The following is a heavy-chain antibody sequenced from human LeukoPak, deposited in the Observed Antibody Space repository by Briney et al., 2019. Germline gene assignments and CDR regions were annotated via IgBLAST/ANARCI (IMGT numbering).Heavy chain of an antibody. J-gene: IGHJ4*02. CDR3: ATCPNWGSGGYFDY. CDR1: GGTFSSYA. CDR2: IIPIFGTA. V-gene: IGHV1-69*13. D-gene: IGHD7-27*01. Sequence: ASVKVSCKASGGTFSSYAISWVRQAPGQGLEWMGGIIPIFGTANYAQKFQGRVTITADESTSTAYMELSSLRSEDTAVYYCATCPNWGSGGYFDYWGQGTLVTVSS.